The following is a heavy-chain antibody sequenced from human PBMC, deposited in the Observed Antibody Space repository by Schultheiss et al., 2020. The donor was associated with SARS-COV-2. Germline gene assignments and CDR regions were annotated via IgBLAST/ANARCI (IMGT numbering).Heavy chain of an antibody. Sequence: GESLKISCAASGFTFSSYGMHWVRQAPGKGLEWVAVISYDGSNKYYADSVKGRFTISRDNAKNSLYLQMNSLRAEDTAVYYCARGRSYYDILTGPVPFDYWGQGTLVTVSS. J-gene: IGHJ4*02. V-gene: IGHV3-30*03. CDR2: ISYDGSNK. D-gene: IGHD3-9*01. CDR1: GFTFSSYG. CDR3: ARGRSYYDILTGPVPFDY.